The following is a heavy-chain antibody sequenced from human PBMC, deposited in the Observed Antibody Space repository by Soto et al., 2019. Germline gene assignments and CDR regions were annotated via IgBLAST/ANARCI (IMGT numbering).Heavy chain of an antibody. CDR2: IYSGGWN. CDR3: ARGSSRWDY. CDR1: GGSISSFY. V-gene: IGHV4-4*07. Sequence: QVQLQESGPGLVKPSETLSLTCTVSGGSISSFYWSWIRQPAGKGLEWIGRIYSGGWNNYNPSLKSRVTMSVDTSKNQFSLRLSSVTAADTAMYYCARGSSRWDYWGQGTLVTVSS. D-gene: IGHD6-13*01. J-gene: IGHJ4*02.